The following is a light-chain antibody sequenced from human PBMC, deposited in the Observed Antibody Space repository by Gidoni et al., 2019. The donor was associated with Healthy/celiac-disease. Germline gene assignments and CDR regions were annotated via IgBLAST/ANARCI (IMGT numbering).Light chain of an antibody. J-gene: IGKJ1*01. V-gene: IGKV2-28*01. Sequence: DIVMTQSPLSLTVTPGEPASLSCRSSQSLLHSNGYNYLDWYLQKPGQSPQLLIYLGSNRASGVPGRFSGSGSGTHFTLKISRVEAEDVGVYYCMQALQTPITFGQGTKVEIK. CDR1: QSLLHSNGYNY. CDR2: LGS. CDR3: MQALQTPIT.